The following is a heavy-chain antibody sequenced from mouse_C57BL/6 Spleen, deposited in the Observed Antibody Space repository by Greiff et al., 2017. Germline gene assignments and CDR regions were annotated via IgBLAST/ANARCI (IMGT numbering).Heavy chain of an antibody. V-gene: IGHV1-52*01. CDR3: ASSGYDSRHYAMDY. J-gene: IGHJ4*01. Sequence: QVQLQQPGAELVRPGSSVKLSCKASGYTFTSYWMHWVKQRPIQGLEWIGNIDPADSETHYNQKFKDKATLTVDKSSSTAYMQLSSPTSEGSSFYSCASSGYDSRHYAMDYCGRGTSVTVSS. CDR2: IDPADSET. CDR1: GYTFTSYW. D-gene: IGHD2-2*01.